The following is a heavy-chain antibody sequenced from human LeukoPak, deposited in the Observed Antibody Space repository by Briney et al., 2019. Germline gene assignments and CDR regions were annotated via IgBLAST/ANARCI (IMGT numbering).Heavy chain of an antibody. D-gene: IGHD6-19*01. Sequence: SETLSLTCAVYGGSFSGYYWSWIRQPPGKGLEWIGEINHSGSTNYNPSLKSRVTISVDTSKNQFSLKLSSVTAADTAVYYCARVVAVAGTDIWGQGTMVTVSS. CDR1: GGSFSGYY. V-gene: IGHV4-34*01. CDR2: INHSGST. CDR3: ARVVAVAGTDI. J-gene: IGHJ3*02.